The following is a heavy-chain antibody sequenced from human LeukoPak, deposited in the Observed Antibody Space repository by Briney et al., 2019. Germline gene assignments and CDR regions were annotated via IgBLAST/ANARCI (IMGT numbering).Heavy chain of an antibody. CDR3: TRHPWGHGMDV. J-gene: IGHJ6*02. CDR2: TYNSGST. CDR1: GGFISSYY. Sequence: SETLSLTCTVSGGFISSYYWSWVRQPPGKGLEWIGYTYNSGSTNYNPSLKSRVAISVDTSKNQFFLKLSSVTAADTAVYYCTRHPWGHGMDVWGQGTTVTVSS. D-gene: IGHD1-26*01. V-gene: IGHV4-59*01.